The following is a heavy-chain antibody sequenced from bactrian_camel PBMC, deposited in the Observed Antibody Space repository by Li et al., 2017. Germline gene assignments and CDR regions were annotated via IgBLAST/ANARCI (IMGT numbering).Heavy chain of an antibody. CDR2: INGGGTNT. Sequence: VQLVESGGGLVQPGGSLRLSCTASGLTFGAHAMHWVRQAPGKGLEWVAYINGGGTNTYYADSVKGRFTMSRDNAKNTVYLQMNSLKPEDTAMYSCTVVEGSVGCFGYWGQGTQVTV. D-gene: IGHD6*01. CDR1: GLTFGAHA. J-gene: IGHJ6*01. V-gene: IGHV3S35*01. CDR3: TVVEGSVGCFGY.